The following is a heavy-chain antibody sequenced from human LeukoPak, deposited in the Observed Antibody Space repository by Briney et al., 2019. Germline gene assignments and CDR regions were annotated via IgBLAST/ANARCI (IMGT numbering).Heavy chain of an antibody. D-gene: IGHD1-26*01. J-gene: IGHJ6*04. V-gene: IGHV3-20*04. Sequence: ETLSLTCAVSGYSISSGYYWGWIRQPPGKGLEWVSGINWNGGSTGYAGSVKGRFTISRDNAKNSLYLQMNSLRAEDTALYYCASIATDVWGKGTTVTVSS. CDR2: INWNGGST. CDR1: GYSISSGYY. CDR3: ASIATDV.